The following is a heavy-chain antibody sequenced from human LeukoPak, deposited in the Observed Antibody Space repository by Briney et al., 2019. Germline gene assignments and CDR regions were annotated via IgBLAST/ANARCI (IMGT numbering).Heavy chain of an antibody. Sequence: GGSLRLSCAASGLTFSSYSMNWVRQAPGKGLEWVSSISSSSSYIYYADSVEGRFTISRDNAKNSLYLQMNSLRAEDTAVYYCARDRGADIVVVPAPYGMDVWGQGTTVTVSS. CDR2: ISSSSSYI. V-gene: IGHV3-21*01. CDR1: GLTFSSYS. CDR3: ARDRGADIVVVPAPYGMDV. D-gene: IGHD2-2*01. J-gene: IGHJ6*02.